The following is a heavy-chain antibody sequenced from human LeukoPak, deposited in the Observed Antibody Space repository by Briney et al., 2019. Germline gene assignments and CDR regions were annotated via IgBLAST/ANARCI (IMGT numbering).Heavy chain of an antibody. CDR3: ARGDYDFWSGPFSY. CDR2: LNPNSGVT. V-gene: IGHV1-2*06. CDR1: GYTFTGYY. J-gene: IGHJ4*02. Sequence: GASVKVSCKASGYTFTGYYMHWVRQAPGQGLEWMGRLNPNSGVTNFAQRFQGRVTMTRDTSISTAYMELSSLRSADTAVYYCARGDYDFWSGPFSYWGQGTLVTVS. D-gene: IGHD3-3*01.